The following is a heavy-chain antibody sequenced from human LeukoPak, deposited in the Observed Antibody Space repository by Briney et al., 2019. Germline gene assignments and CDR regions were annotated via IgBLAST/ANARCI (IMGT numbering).Heavy chain of an antibody. CDR1: GGSFSGYY. J-gene: IGHJ3*02. V-gene: IGHV4-59*01. Sequence: SETLSLTCAVYGGSFSGYYWGWVRQPPGKALEWIGNIFYSGSTNYNPSLKSRVTISVDTSKNQFSLKLSSVTAADTAVYYCARGGEVGAVPHAFDIWGQGTMVTVSS. CDR2: IFYSGST. CDR3: ARGGEVGAVPHAFDI. D-gene: IGHD1-26*01.